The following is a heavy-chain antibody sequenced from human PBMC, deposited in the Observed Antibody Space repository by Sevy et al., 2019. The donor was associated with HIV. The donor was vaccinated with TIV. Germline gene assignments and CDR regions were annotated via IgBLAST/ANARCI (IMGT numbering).Heavy chain of an antibody. CDR3: AREGVIYDDDGRDFDDAFDI. Sequence: GGSLRLSCAASAFSLSNYYMTWVRQAPGKGLEWVANIKQGGNEQFYLESVKGRFTISRDDSKNSVYLQMTSLRAEDTAEYYCAREGVIYDDDGRDFDDAFDIWGHGTMVTVSS. V-gene: IGHV3-7*01. CDR1: AFSLSNYY. CDR2: IKQGGNEQ. D-gene: IGHD2-21*01. J-gene: IGHJ3*02.